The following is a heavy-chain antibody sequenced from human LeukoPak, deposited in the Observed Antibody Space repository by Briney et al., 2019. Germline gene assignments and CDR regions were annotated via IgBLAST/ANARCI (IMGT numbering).Heavy chain of an antibody. CDR3: AKTSGGSGNGRQIDY. CDR1: GFTFSAYG. D-gene: IGHD3-10*01. V-gene: IGHV3-23*01. CDR2: ISDRGDNT. J-gene: IGHJ4*02. Sequence: GGSLRLSCAAPGFTFSAYGMTWVRQAPGKGLEWVSRISDRGDNTYYADSVKGRFTISRDNSKNTLYLQMNSLRAEDTAVYYCAKTSGGSGNGRQIDYWGQGTLVTVSS.